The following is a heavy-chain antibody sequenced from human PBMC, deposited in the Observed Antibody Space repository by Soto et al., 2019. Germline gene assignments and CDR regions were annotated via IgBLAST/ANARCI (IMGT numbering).Heavy chain of an antibody. CDR1: GGSISSSSYY. V-gene: IGHV4-39*01. J-gene: IGHJ4*02. Sequence: SETLSLTCTVSGGSISSSSYYWGWIRQPPGKGLEWIGSIYYSGSTYYNPSLKSRVTISVDTSKNQFSLKLSSVTAADTAVYYCARQVPTPGYWGQGTLVTVSS. D-gene: IGHD1-1*01. CDR3: ARQVPTPGY. CDR2: IYYSGST.